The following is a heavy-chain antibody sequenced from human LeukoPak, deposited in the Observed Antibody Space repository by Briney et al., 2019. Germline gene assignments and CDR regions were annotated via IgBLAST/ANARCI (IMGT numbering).Heavy chain of an antibody. V-gene: IGHV3-53*04. CDR2: IYSGGST. CDR3: ASVGYCSSTSCYTGYYYGMDV. Sequence: GGSLRLSCAVSGFTVSSNYMSWVRQAPGKGLEWVSVIYSGGSTYYADSVKGRFTISRHNSKDTLYLQMNSLRAEDTAVYYCASVGYCSSTSCYTGYYYGMDVWGQGTTVTVSS. CDR1: GFTVSSNY. D-gene: IGHD2-2*02. J-gene: IGHJ6*02.